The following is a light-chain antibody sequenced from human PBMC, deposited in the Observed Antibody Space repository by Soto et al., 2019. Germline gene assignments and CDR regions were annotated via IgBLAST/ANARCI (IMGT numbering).Light chain of an antibody. CDR3: QQYGSSPHT. CDR2: DAS. CDR1: QIVSSAY. J-gene: IGKJ1*01. V-gene: IGKV3-20*01. Sequence: EIVLTQSPGTLSLSPGERATLSCRASQIVSSAYVAWYQQKPGQAPKLLIFDASTRAAGTPDRFSASGSGTDYILTINGLEPEGSAVYYCQQYGSSPHTFDQGTTVEI.